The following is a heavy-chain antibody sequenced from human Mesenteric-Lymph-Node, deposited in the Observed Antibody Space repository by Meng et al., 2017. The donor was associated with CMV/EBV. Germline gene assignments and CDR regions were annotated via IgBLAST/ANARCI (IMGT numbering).Heavy chain of an antibody. J-gene: IGHJ3*02. CDR1: GFTFNSYW. CDR3: TRSGVAGAFDT. V-gene: IGHV3-74*01. D-gene: IGHD3-10*01. CDR2: INSDGSST. Sequence: GGSLRLSCAAPGFTFNSYWMCWVRQVPGKGLVWVSRINSDGSSTSYADSVKGRFTISRDNAKNTLYLQINSLRAEDTAVYYCTRSGVAGAFDTWGQGTMVTVSS.